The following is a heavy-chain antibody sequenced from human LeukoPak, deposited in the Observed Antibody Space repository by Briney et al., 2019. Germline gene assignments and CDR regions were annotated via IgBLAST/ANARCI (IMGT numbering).Heavy chain of an antibody. V-gene: IGHV3-21*01. D-gene: IGHD3-22*01. J-gene: IGHJ4*02. CDR1: GFTFSSYS. CDR3: ARDAYYYYDSSGYYHIDY. Sequence: PGGSLRLSCAASGFTFSSYSMNWVRQAPGKGLEWVSSISSSSSYIYYADSVKGRFTISRDNAKNSLYLQMNSLRAEDTAVYYCARDAYYYYDSSGYYHIDYWGQGTLVTVSS. CDR2: ISSSSSYI.